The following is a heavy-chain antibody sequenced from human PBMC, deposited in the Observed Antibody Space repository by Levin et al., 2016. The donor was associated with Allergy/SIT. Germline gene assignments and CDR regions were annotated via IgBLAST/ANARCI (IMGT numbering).Heavy chain of an antibody. CDR1: GYMFASFS. Sequence: ASVKVSCKASGYMFASFSISWVRQAPGQGLEWMGWISCYNGNTKYAQNLQGRVTMTTDTSTSTVYMELSSLTSADTAVYYCARGGAHISSWYGYFDYWGQGTPVTVSS. CDR3: ARGGAHISSWYGYFDY. J-gene: IGHJ4*02. CDR2: ISCYNGNT. D-gene: IGHD6-13*01. V-gene: IGHV1-18*01.